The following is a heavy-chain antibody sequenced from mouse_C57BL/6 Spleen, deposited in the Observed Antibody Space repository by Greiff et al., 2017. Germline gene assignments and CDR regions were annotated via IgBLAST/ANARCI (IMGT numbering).Heavy chain of an antibody. CDR2: IYPGDGDT. V-gene: IGHV1-82*01. CDR1: GYAFSSCW. D-gene: IGHD2-5*01. J-gene: IGHJ2*01. Sequence: QVHVKQSGPELVQPGASVKISCKASGYAFSSCWMNWVKQRPGKGLEWIGRIYPGDGDTNYNGKFKGKATLTADKSSSTAYMQLSRLTSEDSAVYFCARPHLYYSNQYYFDYWGQGTTLTVSS. CDR3: ARPHLYYSNQYYFDY.